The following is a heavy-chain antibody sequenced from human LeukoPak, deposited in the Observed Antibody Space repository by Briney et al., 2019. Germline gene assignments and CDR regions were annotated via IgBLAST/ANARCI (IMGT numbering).Heavy chain of an antibody. CDR1: GGSISSYY. D-gene: IGHD3-10*01. Sequence: SETLSLTCTVSGGSISSYYWSWIRQPPGKGLEWIGYIYYSGSTNYNPSLKSRVTISVDTSKNQFSLKLSSVTAADTAVYYCAREVALQYYYGSGRPHDAFDIWGQGTMVTVSS. CDR3: AREVALQYYYGSGRPHDAFDI. CDR2: IYYSGST. J-gene: IGHJ3*02. V-gene: IGHV4-59*01.